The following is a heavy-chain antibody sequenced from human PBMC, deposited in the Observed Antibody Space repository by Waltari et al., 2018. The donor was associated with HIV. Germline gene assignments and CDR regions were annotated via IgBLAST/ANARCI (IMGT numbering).Heavy chain of an antibody. D-gene: IGHD1-1*01. CDR3: ARGGDWNEVNFLR. CDR2: IHYSGST. J-gene: IGHJ1*01. V-gene: IGHV4-59*01. Sequence: QVQLQESGPGLVKPSETLSLTCTVSDGSISSFYWSWIRQSPGKGLEWIGYIHYSGSTNYNPSLKSRVTISVDTSKNQFSLKLSSVTAADTAVYYCARGGDWNEVNFLRWGQGTLVTVSS. CDR1: DGSISSFY.